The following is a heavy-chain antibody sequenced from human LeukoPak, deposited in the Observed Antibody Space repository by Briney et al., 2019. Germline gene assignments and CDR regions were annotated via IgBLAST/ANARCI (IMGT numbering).Heavy chain of an antibody. CDR2: IYPGDSDT. D-gene: IGHD3-16*01. CDR3: ARLQEGDGYIWGSQSYYFAY. V-gene: IGHV5-51*01. J-gene: IGHJ4*02. CDR1: GYSFTSNW. Sequence: GESLKISCKGSGYSFTSNWIGWARQMPGKGLELMGIIYPGDSDTRYRPSFQGQFTMSADKSISTAFLQWSSLKASDTAMYYRARLQEGDGYIWGSQSYYFAYWGQGTLVTVSS.